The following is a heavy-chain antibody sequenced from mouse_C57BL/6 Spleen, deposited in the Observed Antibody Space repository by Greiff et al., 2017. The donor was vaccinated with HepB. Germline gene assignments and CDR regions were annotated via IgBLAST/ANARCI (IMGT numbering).Heavy chain of an antibody. CDR1: GYTFTSYW. J-gene: IGHJ1*03. V-gene: IGHV1-5*01. CDR3: TRGDYGSWYFDV. CDR2: IYPGNSDT. D-gene: IGHD1-1*01. Sequence: VHVKQSGTVLARPGASVKMSCKTSGYTFTSYWMHWVKQRPGQGLEWIGAIYPGNSDTSYNQKFKGKAKLTAVTSASTAYMELSSLTNEDSAVYYCTRGDYGSWYFDVWGTGTTVTVSS.